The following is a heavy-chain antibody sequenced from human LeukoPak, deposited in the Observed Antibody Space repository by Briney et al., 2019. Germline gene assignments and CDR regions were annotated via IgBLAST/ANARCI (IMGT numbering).Heavy chain of an antibody. CDR3: ARDFRPYTSSWFDY. D-gene: IGHD6-13*01. Sequence: GGSLRLSCAASGFTFSNAWMSWVRQAPGKGLEWVGRIKSKTDGGTTDYAAPVKGRFTISRDDSKNTLYLQMNSLKTEDTAVYYCARDFRPYTSSWFDYWGQGTLVTVS. V-gene: IGHV3-15*01. CDR2: IKSKTDGGTT. CDR1: GFTFSNAW. J-gene: IGHJ4*02.